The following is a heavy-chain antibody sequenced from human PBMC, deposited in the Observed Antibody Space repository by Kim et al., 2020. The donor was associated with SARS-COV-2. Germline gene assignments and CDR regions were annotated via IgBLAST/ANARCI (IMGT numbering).Heavy chain of an antibody. CDR3: ARLNDDSPGGY. V-gene: IGHV3-7*01. Sequence: KHYLESWKGRCTSSRDNANNSGYLQMHSLRAEDTAVYYCARLNDDSPGGYWGQGTLVTVSS. J-gene: IGHJ4*02. D-gene: IGHD3-22*01. CDR2: K.